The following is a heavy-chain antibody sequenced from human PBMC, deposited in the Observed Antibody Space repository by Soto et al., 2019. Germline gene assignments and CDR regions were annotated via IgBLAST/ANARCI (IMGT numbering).Heavy chain of an antibody. D-gene: IGHD6-6*01. CDR1: GFSLSTSGVG. CDR2: IYWDDDK. J-gene: IGHJ4*02. V-gene: IGHV2-5*02. Sequence: QITLKESGPTLVKPTQTLTLTCTFSGFSLSTSGVGVGWIRQPPGKALEWLALIYWDDDKRYSSSLNSRLTIPTDTSRNQVVLTMTNMDPVDTAPYYCAHSRPPRLLHYWGQGTLVTVSS. CDR3: AHSRPPRLLHY.